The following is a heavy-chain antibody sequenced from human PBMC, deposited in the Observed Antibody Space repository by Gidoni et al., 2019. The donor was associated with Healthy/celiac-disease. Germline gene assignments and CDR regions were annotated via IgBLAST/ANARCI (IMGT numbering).Heavy chain of an antibody. CDR3: ARGRRPSVVPAARVYSNYDNWFDP. J-gene: IGHJ5*02. V-gene: IGHV1-8*01. CDR2: MNPNSGNT. Sequence: QVQLVQSGAEVKKPGASVTVSCKASGYTFTSYDINWVRPATGQGLEWMGWMNPNSGNTGYAQKFQGRVTMTRNTSISTAYMELSSLRSEDTAVYYCARGRRPSVVPAARVYSNYDNWFDPWGQGTLVTVSS. D-gene: IGHD2-2*01. CDR1: GYTFTSYD.